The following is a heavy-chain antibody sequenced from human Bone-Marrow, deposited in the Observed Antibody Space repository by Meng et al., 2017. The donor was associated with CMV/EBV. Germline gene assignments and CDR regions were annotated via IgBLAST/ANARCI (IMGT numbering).Heavy chain of an antibody. CDR3: AKWDLYYGGYTEADY. J-gene: IGHJ4*02. V-gene: IGHV3-23*01. D-gene: IGHD5-12*01. CDR2: ISGSGGST. Sequence: LKISCAASGFTFSSYAMSWVRQAPGKGLEWVSAISGSGGSTYYADSVKGRFTISRDNSKNTLYLQMNSLRAEDTAVYYCAKWDLYYGGYTEADYWGQGTLVTVSS. CDR1: GFTFSSYA.